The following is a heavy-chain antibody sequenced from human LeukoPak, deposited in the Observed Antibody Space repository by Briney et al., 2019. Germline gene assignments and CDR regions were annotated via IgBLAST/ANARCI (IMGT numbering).Heavy chain of an antibody. CDR3: ARAGQLD. Sequence: GGSLRLSCAAPGFTFRSYSMNWIRQSPGKGLEWVSYISSDSSIIYYSESVEGRFTISRDNAENSLYLQMNNLRAEDTAVYYCARAGQLDWGQGTLVTVSS. J-gene: IGHJ4*02. V-gene: IGHV3-48*01. CDR1: GFTFRSYS. CDR2: ISSDSSII.